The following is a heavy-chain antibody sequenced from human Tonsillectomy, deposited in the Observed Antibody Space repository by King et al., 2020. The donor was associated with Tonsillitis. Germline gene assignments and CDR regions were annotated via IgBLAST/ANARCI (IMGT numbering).Heavy chain of an antibody. D-gene: IGHD3-3*02. CDR3: ARHQAAKCIPYYYLDD. CDR2: IYPGASDT. Sequence: VQLVQSGAEVKKPGESLKISCKTSGYSFSSYWIGWVRQMPGKGLEWMGIIYPGASDTRYSPSFQGQVTISADKSISTAYLQWSSLKASDTAMYYCARHQAAKCIPYYYLDDWGEGTLVTVSS. V-gene: IGHV5-51*01. CDR1: GYSFSSYW. J-gene: IGHJ4*02.